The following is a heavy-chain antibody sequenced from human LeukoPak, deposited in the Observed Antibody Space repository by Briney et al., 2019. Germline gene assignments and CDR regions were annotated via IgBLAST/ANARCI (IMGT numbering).Heavy chain of an antibody. D-gene: IGHD6-19*01. Sequence: ASVKVSCKASGYTFTSYAMHWVRQAPGQRLEWMGWINAGNGNTKYSQKFQGRVTITRDTSASTAYMELSSLRSEDTAVYYCAGDHEEKVAGPYYFDYWGQGTLVTVSS. CDR3: AGDHEEKVAGPYYFDY. J-gene: IGHJ4*02. CDR2: INAGNGNT. V-gene: IGHV1-3*01. CDR1: GYTFTSYA.